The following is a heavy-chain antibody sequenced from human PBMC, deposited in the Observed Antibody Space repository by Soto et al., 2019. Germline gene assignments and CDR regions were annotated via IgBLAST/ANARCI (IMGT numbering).Heavy chain of an antibody. D-gene: IGHD2-2*01. V-gene: IGHV4-39*01. CDR3: AAVPAAIGGADP. CDR1: GGSISSSSYY. J-gene: IGHJ5*02. Sequence: QLQLQESGPGLVKPSETLSLTCTVSGGSISSSSYYWGWIRQPPGKGLEWIGSIYYSGSIYYNPSLKSRVTKSVDTSKNQCPLELSSVTAADTAVYYCAAVPAAIGGADPWGQGTLVTVSS. CDR2: IYYSGSI.